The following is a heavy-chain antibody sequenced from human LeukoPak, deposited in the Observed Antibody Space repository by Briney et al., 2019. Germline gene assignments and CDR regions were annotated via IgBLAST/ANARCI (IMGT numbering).Heavy chain of an antibody. D-gene: IGHD3-16*01. Sequence: GGSLRLSCAASGFTFSSYVMHCVRQAPGKGLEWVAVISYDGNNKYYADSVKGRFTISRDNSKNTLYLQMNSLRAEDTAVYYCARGGPLPDYWGQGTLVTVSS. J-gene: IGHJ4*02. CDR2: ISYDGNNK. CDR3: ARGGPLPDY. V-gene: IGHV3-30*04. CDR1: GFTFSSYV.